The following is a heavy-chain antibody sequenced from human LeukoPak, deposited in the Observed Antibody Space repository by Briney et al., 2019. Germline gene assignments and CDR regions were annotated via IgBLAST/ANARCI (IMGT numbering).Heavy chain of an antibody. D-gene: IGHD2-15*01. J-gene: IGHJ4*02. Sequence: GGSLRLSCAASGFTFSFYEMNWVRQAPGKGLEWVAYTDSESTTKYYADSVKGRFTISRDNAKNSLYLQMNSLRVEDTAVYYCARGGIEARFDCWGQGILVTVSS. CDR1: GFTFSFYE. V-gene: IGHV3-48*03. CDR3: ARGGIEARFDC. CDR2: TDSESTTK.